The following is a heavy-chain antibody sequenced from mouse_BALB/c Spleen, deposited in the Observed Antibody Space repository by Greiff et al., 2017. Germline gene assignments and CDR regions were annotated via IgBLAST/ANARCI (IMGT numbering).Heavy chain of an antibody. J-gene: IGHJ2*01. CDR2: IYPSDSYT. V-gene: IGHV1-69*02. CDR3: TRRASYGSSYYFDY. D-gene: IGHD1-1*01. CDR1: GYTFTSYW. Sequence: QVQLQQPGAELVRPGASVKLSCKASGYTFTSYWINWVKQRPGQGLEWIGNIYPSDSYTNYNQKFKDKATLTVDKSSSTAYMQLSSPTSEDSAVYYCTRRASYGSSYYFDYWGQGTTLTVSS.